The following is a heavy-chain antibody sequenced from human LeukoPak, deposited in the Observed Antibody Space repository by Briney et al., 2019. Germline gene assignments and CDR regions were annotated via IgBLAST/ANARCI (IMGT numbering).Heavy chain of an antibody. CDR3: AKDRGSTGWYS. V-gene: IGHV3-23*01. CDR2: IIGSGATT. CDR1: GFTFSSYS. J-gene: IGHJ5*02. Sequence: PGGSLRLSCAASGFTFSSYSMNWVRQAPGKGLEWVAAIIGSGATTHYGNSVKGRFTISRDNSKNILYLQMNGLGADDTAVYYCAKDRGSTGWYSWGQGTLVTVSS. D-gene: IGHD6-19*01.